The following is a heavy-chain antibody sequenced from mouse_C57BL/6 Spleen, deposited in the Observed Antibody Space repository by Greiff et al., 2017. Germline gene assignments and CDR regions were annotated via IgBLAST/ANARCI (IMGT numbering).Heavy chain of an antibody. CDR3: TREGPHYYAMDY. V-gene: IGHV5-9-1*02. CDR2: ISSGGDYI. CDR1: GFTFSSYA. J-gene: IGHJ4*01. Sequence: EVKLMESGEGLVKPGGSLKLSCAASGFTFSSYAMSWVRQTPEKRLEWVAYISSGGDYIYYADTVKGRFTISRDNARNTLYLQMSSLKSEDTAMYYCTREGPHYYAMDYWGQGTSVTVSS.